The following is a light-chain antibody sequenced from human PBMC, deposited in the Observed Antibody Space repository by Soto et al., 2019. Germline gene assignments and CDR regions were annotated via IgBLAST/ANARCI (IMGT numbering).Light chain of an antibody. Sequence: EIVLTQSPGTLSLSPAERATLSLRASQSVCSNYLAWYQQKPGQAPRPLIYGASSRATGIPDRFSGSGAGTDFTLTISRLEPEDFAVYYCQQYGSSPWTFGQGTKVEIK. J-gene: IGKJ1*01. V-gene: IGKV3-20*01. CDR3: QQYGSSPWT. CDR2: GAS. CDR1: QSVCSNY.